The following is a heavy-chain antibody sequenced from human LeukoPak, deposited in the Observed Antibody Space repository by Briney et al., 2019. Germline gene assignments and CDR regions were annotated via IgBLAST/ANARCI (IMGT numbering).Heavy chain of an antibody. D-gene: IGHD3-22*01. CDR1: GFTFSSYC. Sequence: GSLRLSCAASGFTFSSYCMHWVRQAPGKGLEWVAVISYDGSNKYYADSVKGRFTISRDNSKNTLYLQMNSLRAEDTAVYYCAKSSGYLLVYYFDYWGQGTLVTVSS. J-gene: IGHJ4*02. V-gene: IGHV3-30*18. CDR3: AKSSGYLLVYYFDY. CDR2: ISYDGSNK.